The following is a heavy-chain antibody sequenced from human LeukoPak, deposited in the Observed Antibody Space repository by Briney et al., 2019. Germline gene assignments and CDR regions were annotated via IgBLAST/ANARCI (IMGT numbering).Heavy chain of an antibody. CDR1: GGTFSSYA. D-gene: IGHD4-11*01. Sequence: ASVKVSCKASGGTFSSYAISWVRQAPGQGLEWMGGIIPIFGTANYAQKFQGRVTITTDESTSTAYMELSSLRSEDTAVYYCARGLTTVSEGHYYYYMDVWGKGTTVTVSS. V-gene: IGHV1-69*05. J-gene: IGHJ6*03. CDR3: ARGLTTVSEGHYYYYMDV. CDR2: IIPIFGTA.